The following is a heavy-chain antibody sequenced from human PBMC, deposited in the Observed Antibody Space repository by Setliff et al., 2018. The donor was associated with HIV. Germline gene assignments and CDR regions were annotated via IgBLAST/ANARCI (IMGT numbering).Heavy chain of an antibody. CDR2: MNHDGGTT. V-gene: IGHV3-74*03. CDR1: GFTFSHYW. CDR3: ARGMGIAYYYYMDV. Sequence: GSLRLSCAASGFTFSHYWMHWVRQAPGKGLVWVSRMNHDGGTTTYADSVKGRFTISRDNAKNTLYLQMSSLRTEDTAMYYCARGMGIAYYYYMDVWGKGTTVTVSS. D-gene: IGHD6-13*01. J-gene: IGHJ6*03.